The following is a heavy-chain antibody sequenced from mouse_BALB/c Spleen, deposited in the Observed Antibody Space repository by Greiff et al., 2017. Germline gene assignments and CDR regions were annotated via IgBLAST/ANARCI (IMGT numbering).Heavy chain of an antibody. D-gene: IGHD1-1*01. CDR1: GFTFSSYG. V-gene: IGHV5-6-3*01. J-gene: IGHJ4*01. Sequence: VQLQQSGGGLVQPGGSLKLSCAASGFTFSSYGMSWVRQTPDKRLELVATINSNGGSTYYPDSVKGRFTISRDNAKNTLYLQMSSLKSEDTAMYYCARALYYYGSSHYYAMDYWGQGTSVTVSS. CDR3: ARALYYYGSSHYYAMDY. CDR2: INSNGGST.